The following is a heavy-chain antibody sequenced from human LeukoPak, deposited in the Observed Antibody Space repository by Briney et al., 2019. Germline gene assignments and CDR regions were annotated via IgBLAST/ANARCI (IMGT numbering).Heavy chain of an antibody. V-gene: IGHV3-48*01. CDR2: ISGSSSTI. CDR3: ARALVAAARNFDY. J-gene: IGHJ4*02. CDR1: GFTFSTSN. Sequence: PGGSLRLSCAASGFTFSTSNMNWVRQAPGKGLEWISYISGSSSTIYYADSVKGRFTISRDNAKNSLYLQMNSLRAEDAAVYYCARALVAAARNFDYWGQGTLVTVSS. D-gene: IGHD6-13*01.